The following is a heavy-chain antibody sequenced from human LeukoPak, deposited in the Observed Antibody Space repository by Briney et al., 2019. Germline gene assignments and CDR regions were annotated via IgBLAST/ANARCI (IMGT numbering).Heavy chain of an antibody. CDR2: ISSSSSTI. V-gene: IGHV3-48*01. CDR3: ARGFRAPPYYYYYYMDV. CDR1: GFTFSSYS. Sequence: GGSLRLSCAASGFTFSSYSMNWVRQAPGKGLEWVSYISSSSSTIYYADSVKGRFTISRDNSKNTLYLQMNTLRVDDTAIYYCARGFRAPPYYYYYYMDVWGKGTTVTISS. D-gene: IGHD5-24*01. J-gene: IGHJ6*03.